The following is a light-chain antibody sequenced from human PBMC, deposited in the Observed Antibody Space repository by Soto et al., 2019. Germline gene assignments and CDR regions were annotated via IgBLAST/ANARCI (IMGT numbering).Light chain of an antibody. J-gene: IGLJ1*01. V-gene: IGLV2-14*01. CDR2: EVS. CDR3: SSRTTSNPYV. CDR1: SSDIGAYNS. Sequence: QSVLTRPASVSGSPGQSITISCTGTSSDIGAYNSVSWYQQHPGKAPKLMIYEVSNRPSGVSNRFSASKSGNTASLTISGLQAEDEADYYCSSRTTSNPYVFGTGTKLTVL.